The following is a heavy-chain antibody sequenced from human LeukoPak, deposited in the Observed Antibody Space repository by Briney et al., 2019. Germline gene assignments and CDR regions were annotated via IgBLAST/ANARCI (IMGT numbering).Heavy chain of an antibody. D-gene: IGHD2-2*01. CDR2: MNPNSGNT. V-gene: IGHV1-8*01. J-gene: IGHJ4*02. CDR3: ARVGYCSSTSCYSHRKTVDYFDY. Sequence: ASVKVSCKASGYTFASYDINWVRQATGQGLEWMGWMNPNSGNTGYAQKFQGRVTMTRNTSISTAYMELSSLRSEDTAVYYCARVGYCSSTSCYSHRKTVDYFDYWGQGTLVTVSS. CDR1: GYTFASYD.